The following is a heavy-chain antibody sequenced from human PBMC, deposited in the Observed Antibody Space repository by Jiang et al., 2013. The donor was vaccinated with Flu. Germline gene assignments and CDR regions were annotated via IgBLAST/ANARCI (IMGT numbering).Heavy chain of an antibody. CDR1: GDTLTDLS. CDR2: FDPEDGET. D-gene: IGHD3-10*01. CDR3: ATDGITRSYLNNHYFDY. Sequence: SGAEVKEPGASVKVSCKVSGDTLTDLSMHWVRQAPGKGLEWMGGFDPEDGETFYARKFQGRVTMTEDISTNTAYMELNSLTSEDTAVFYCATDGITRSYLNNHYFDYWGQGTLVTVSS. V-gene: IGHV1-24*01. J-gene: IGHJ4*02.